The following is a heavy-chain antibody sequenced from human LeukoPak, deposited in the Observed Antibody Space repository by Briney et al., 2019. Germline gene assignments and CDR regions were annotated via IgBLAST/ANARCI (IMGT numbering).Heavy chain of an antibody. D-gene: IGHD2-2*01. CDR3: AKDREASTSSYYMDV. V-gene: IGHV3-48*04. CDR1: GFTFSTYS. CDR2: ISSSSIK. J-gene: IGHJ6*03. Sequence: GGSLRLSCAASGFTFSTYSMNWVRQAPGKGLEWLSYISSSSIKYYADSVRGRFTISRDNAKNSLYLQVNSLRTEGAAVYYCAKDREASTSSYYMDVWGKGTTVTVSS.